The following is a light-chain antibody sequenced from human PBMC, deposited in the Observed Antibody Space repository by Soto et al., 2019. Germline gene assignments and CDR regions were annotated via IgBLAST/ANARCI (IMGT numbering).Light chain of an antibody. Sequence: EIVMTQSPATLSVSPGERATLSCRASQSVNSNLVWYQQKPGQAPRLLIYGASTRATGIPGRFSGSGYGTEFPLNFRSLQSEDFACYYRQQYNNWLWTFGQGTKVEIK. CDR2: GAS. V-gene: IGKV3-15*01. CDR3: QQYNNWLWT. CDR1: QSVNSN. J-gene: IGKJ1*01.